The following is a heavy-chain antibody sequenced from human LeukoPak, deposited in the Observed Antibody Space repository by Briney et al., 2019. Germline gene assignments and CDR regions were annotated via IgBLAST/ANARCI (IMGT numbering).Heavy chain of an antibody. CDR1: GYTFSDFS. D-gene: IGHD3-22*01. CDR3: ARDRYYDSSGYHSWKAFDI. Sequence: GGSLRLSCAASGYTFSDFSVNWVRQAPGKGLEWVSSISSSSSYIYYADSVKGRFTISRDNAKNSLYLQMNSLRAEDTAVYYCARDRYYDSSGYHSWKAFDIWGQGTMVTVSS. CDR2: ISSSSSYI. J-gene: IGHJ3*02. V-gene: IGHV3-21*01.